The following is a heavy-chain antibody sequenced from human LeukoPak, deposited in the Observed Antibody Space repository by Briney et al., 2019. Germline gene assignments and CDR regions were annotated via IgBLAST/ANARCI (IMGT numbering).Heavy chain of an antibody. CDR1: GFTFSSYA. CDR2: ISLDGSNK. D-gene: IGHD3-16*01. J-gene: IGHJ4*02. V-gene: IGHV3-30*04. Sequence: GGSLRLSCAASGFTFSSYAMHWVRQAPGKGLEWVTVISLDGSNKYYADSVKGRFTISRDNSKNTLYLQMNSLRAEDTAVYYCANRGWGGGLLFDYWGQGTLVTVSS. CDR3: ANRGWGGGLLFDY.